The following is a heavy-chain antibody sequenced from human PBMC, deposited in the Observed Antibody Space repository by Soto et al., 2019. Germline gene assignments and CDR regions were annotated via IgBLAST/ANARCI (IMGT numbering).Heavy chain of an antibody. D-gene: IGHD6-13*01. CDR3: RRSSRYSTDV. V-gene: IGHV4-39*01. CDR2: IYSTGNT. Sequence: SETLSLTCTVSGDSIRSSAYWGWIRQPPGKGLEWIGSIYSTGNTYYNPSLNSQVTISVDTSKNQFSLNVISVTAADTAVYYCRRSSRYSTDVWGQGTTVTVSS. CDR1: GDSIRSSAY. J-gene: IGHJ6*02.